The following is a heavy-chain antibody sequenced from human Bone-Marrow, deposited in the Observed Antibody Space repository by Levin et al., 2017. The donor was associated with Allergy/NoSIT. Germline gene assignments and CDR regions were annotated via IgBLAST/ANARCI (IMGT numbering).Heavy chain of an antibody. CDR2: TSHDGSVT. CDR1: GFTFNSYA. CDR3: ARVGGGGYSYGYLDY. J-gene: IGHJ4*02. Sequence: GGSLRLSCATSGFTFNSYAMQWVRQAPGKGLEWVAVTSHDGSVTFYADSVKGRFSISRDTSKKTISLQMNSLRIEDTAIYYCARVGGGGYSYGYLDYWGQGTLVTVSS. V-gene: IGHV3-30*04. D-gene: IGHD5-18*01.